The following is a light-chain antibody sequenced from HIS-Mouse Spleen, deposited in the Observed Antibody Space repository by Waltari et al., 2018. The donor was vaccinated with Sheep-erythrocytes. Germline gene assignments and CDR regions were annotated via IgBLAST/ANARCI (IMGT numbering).Light chain of an antibody. CDR1: SPNTGSNY. J-gene: IGLJ3*02. Sequence: QSVLTQPPSASGNPGQRVTISCSGSSPNTGSNYVYWYQQLPGTAPKLLIYRNNQRPSGVPDRFSGSKSGTSASLAISGLRSEDEADYYCAAWDDSLSGPVFGGGTKLTVL. CDR2: RNN. CDR3: AAWDDSLSGPV. V-gene: IGLV1-47*01.